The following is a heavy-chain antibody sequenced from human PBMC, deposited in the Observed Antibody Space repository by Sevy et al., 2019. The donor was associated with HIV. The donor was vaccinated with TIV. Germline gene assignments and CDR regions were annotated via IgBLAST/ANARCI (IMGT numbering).Heavy chain of an antibody. CDR1: GFTFSSYS. D-gene: IGHD2-15*01. CDR3: ARVGIVVGGAFDI. Sequence: GGSLRLSCAASGFTFSSYSMNWVRQAPGKGLEWVSYISSSSSTIYYADSVKGRFTISRDNAKNSRYLQMNSLGAEYTAVYYCARVGIVVGGAFDIWGQGTMVTVSS. CDR2: ISSSSSTI. J-gene: IGHJ3*02. V-gene: IGHV3-48*01.